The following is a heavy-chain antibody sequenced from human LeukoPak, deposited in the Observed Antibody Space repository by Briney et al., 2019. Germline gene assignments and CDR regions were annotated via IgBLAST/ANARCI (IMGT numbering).Heavy chain of an antibody. CDR2: ISWNSGNI. V-gene: IGHV3-9*01. D-gene: IGHD7-27*01. Sequence: QTGGSLRLSCAASGFIFDDYAMHWVRHPPGKALEWVSGISWNSGNIGYADSVKGRFTISRDNAKKSLYLEMNSLRAEDTALYYCAKDLTGDNRGSLFDYWGQGTLVTVSS. CDR1: GFIFDDYA. J-gene: IGHJ4*02. CDR3: AKDLTGDNRGSLFDY.